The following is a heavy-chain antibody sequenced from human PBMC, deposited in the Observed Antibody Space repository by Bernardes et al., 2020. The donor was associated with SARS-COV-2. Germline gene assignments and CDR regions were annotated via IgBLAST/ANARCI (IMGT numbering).Heavy chain of an antibody. D-gene: IGHD2-21*02. CDR1: GYTFTGYF. CDR3: AKTRTTISTTGIPVDY. CDR2: INLNTGGT. J-gene: IGHJ4*02. Sequence: ASVKVSCKASGYTFTGYFIHWVRQAPGQRVAWMGWINLNTGGTNYVQKFQGRVTMTRDTSITTAYMDLSRLGSDDTAYYYCAKTRTTISTTGIPVDYWGQGTLVTVSS. V-gene: IGHV1-2*02.